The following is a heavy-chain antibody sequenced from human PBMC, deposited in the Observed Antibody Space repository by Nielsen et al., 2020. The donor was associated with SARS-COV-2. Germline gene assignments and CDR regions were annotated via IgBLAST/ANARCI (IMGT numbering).Heavy chain of an antibody. J-gene: IGHJ4*02. D-gene: IGHD7-27*01. Sequence: ASVKVSCKASGYSFTTYAIHWARQAPGQRLEWMGWINADNGNTRYSQEFQGRVTLNRDTSASTAYMELSSLRSEDTAVYYCARGNGWGSYFDYWGQGTLVTVSS. CDR2: INADNGNT. CDR1: GYSFTTYA. CDR3: ARGNGWGSYFDY. V-gene: IGHV1-3*01.